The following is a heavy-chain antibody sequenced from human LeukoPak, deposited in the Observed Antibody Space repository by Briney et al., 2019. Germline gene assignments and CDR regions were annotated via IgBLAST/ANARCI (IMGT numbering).Heavy chain of an antibody. CDR1: GYTFTGYY. J-gene: IGHJ4*02. CDR3: ARWGIAAAGTDY. V-gene: IGHV1-2*06. Sequence: ASVKVSCTASGYTFTGYYMHWVRQAPGQGLEWMGRINPNSGGTNYAQKFQGRVTMTRDTSISTAYMELSRLRSDDTAVYYCARWGIAAAGTDYWGQGTLVTVSS. D-gene: IGHD6-13*01. CDR2: INPNSGGT.